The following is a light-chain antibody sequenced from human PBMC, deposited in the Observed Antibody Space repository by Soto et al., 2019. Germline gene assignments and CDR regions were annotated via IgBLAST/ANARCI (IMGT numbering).Light chain of an antibody. CDR3: CSYAGSSTFPYV. CDR2: EVS. J-gene: IGLJ1*01. Sequence: QSALTQPASVSGSPGQSITISCTGTSSDVGSYNLVSWYQHHPGKAPKLMIYEVSKRPSGVSKRFSGSKSGNTASLTISGLQAEDEADYYCCSYAGSSTFPYVFGTGTKVTVL. V-gene: IGLV2-23*02. CDR1: SSDVGSYNL.